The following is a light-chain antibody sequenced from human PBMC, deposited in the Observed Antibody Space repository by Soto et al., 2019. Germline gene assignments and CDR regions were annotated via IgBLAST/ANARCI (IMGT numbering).Light chain of an antibody. CDR2: GAS. Sequence: EIVLTQSPGTLSLSPGERATLSCRASQSVSSSYLAWYQQKAGQAPRLLIYGASSSATGIPDRFSGSGSGTDFTITISRLEPEDFAVYYCQQYGSSPLTFGGGTKVEI. CDR3: QQYGSSPLT. J-gene: IGKJ4*01. CDR1: QSVSSSY. V-gene: IGKV3-20*01.